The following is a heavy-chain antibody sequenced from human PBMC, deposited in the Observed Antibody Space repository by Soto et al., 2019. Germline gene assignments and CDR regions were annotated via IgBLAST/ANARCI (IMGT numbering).Heavy chain of an antibody. CDR1: GGSISSSNYY. Sequence: QLQLQESGPGLVRPSETLSLTCTVSGGSISSSNYYWGWVRQPPGKGLEWIGSIYYSGSTYSNPSLKSRVTSSVDTSKHQLSLKLSSVTAADTAVYYCARRGGPSWYFDLWGRGSLVTVSS. V-gene: IGHV4-39*01. CDR2: IYYSGST. CDR3: ARRGGPSWYFDL. D-gene: IGHD3-10*01. J-gene: IGHJ2*01.